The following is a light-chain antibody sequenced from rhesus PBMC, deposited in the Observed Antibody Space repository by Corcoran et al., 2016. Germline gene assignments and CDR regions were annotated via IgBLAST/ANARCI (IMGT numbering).Light chain of an antibody. CDR2: EAS. CDR3: QHYSSTPCN. J-gene: IGKJ2*01. CDR1: QGITDD. Sequence: DIQMTQSPSSLSASVGDRVTITCRASQGITDDVAWYQQKPGETPKLLIYEASSLQSGIPSRFNGSGSGTDFTLYIRSLQSDDFATYYCQHYSSTPCNFGQGTKVEIE. V-gene: IGKV1-22*01.